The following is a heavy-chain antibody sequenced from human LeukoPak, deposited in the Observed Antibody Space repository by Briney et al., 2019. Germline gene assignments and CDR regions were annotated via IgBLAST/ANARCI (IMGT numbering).Heavy chain of an antibody. CDR2: MSSSGIS. CDR3: AKGAGPPWFDP. D-gene: IGHD6-19*01. CDR1: DDSITIYY. Sequence: PSETLSLTCTVSDDSITIYYWSWIRQPPGKGLEWIGRMSSSGISTYSPSLKSRVTISIDTSRNQFSMNLNSVTAADTAVYYCAKGAGPPWFDPWGQGTLVTVSS. V-gene: IGHV4-59*08. J-gene: IGHJ5*02.